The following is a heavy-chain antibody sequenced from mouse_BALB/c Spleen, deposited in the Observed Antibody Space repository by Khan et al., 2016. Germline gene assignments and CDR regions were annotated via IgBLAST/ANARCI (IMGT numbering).Heavy chain of an antibody. CDR3: ARVLFYDPGWFAY. CDR1: GFSLTGYG. Sequence: QVQLKESGPGLVAPSQSLSITCTVSGFSLTGYGVNWVRQPPGKGLEWLGMIWGDGSTDYNSAPKSRLSISKDNSKSHVFLKMNSLQTDDTASYYCARVLFYDPGWFAYWGQGTLVTVSA. D-gene: IGHD2-4*01. V-gene: IGHV2-6-7*01. CDR2: IWGDGST. J-gene: IGHJ3*01.